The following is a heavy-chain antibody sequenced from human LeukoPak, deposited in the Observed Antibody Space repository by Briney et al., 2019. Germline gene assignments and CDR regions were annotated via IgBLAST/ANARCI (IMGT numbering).Heavy chain of an antibody. V-gene: IGHV4-4*07. CDR2: IYTSGST. CDR1: GGSISSYY. Sequence: SETLSLTCTVSGGSISSYYWSWIRQPAGKGLEWIGRIYTSGSTNYNPSLKSRVPMSVDTSKNQFSLKLSSVTAADTAVYYCARHGARCISGWYTEIDYWGQGTLVTVSS. CDR3: ARHGARCISGWYTEIDY. J-gene: IGHJ4*02. D-gene: IGHD6-19*01.